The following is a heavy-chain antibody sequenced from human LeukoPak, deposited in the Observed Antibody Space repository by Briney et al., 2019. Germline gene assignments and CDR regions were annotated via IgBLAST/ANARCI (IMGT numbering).Heavy chain of an antibody. J-gene: IGHJ5*02. V-gene: IGHV3-13*04. CDR3: ARGSNTHFDP. CDR2: IGIAGDT. D-gene: IGHD2-8*01. CDR1: GFTFSNYD. Sequence: PGGSLRLSCAASGFTFSNYDMHWVRQATGKGLEWVSAIGIAGDTYYPGSVRGRFTMSRENAKNSLYLQMNSLAAGDTAVYYCARGSNTHFDPWGQGTLVTVSS.